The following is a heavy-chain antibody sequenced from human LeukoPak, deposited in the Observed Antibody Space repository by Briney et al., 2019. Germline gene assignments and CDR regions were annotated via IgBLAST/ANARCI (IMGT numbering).Heavy chain of an antibody. D-gene: IGHD3-22*01. CDR2: ISGSGGTT. J-gene: IGHJ4*02. V-gene: IGHV3-23*01. Sequence: SGGSLRLSCAVSGITLSNYGMSWVRQAPGKGLEWVAGISGSGGTTNYADSVKSRFTISRDNPKNTLFLHMISMRAEDTVVYFCAKRGVVIRVILVGFHKEAYYFDSWGQGALVTVSS. CDR1: GITLSNYG. CDR3: AKRGVVIRVILVGFHKEAYYFDS.